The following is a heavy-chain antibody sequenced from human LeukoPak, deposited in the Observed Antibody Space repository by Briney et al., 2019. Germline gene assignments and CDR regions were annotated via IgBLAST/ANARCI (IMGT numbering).Heavy chain of an antibody. CDR2: ISGSGGST. D-gene: IGHD4-23*01. CDR3: AKNRLNGGKGCIDY. J-gene: IGHJ4*02. Sequence: PGGSLRLSCAASGFTVSSNYMSWVRQAPGKGLEWVSAISGSGGSTYYADSVKGRFTISRDNSKNTLYLQMNSLRAEDTAVYYCAKNRLNGGKGCIDYWGQGTLVTVSS. V-gene: IGHV3-23*01. CDR1: GFTVSSNY.